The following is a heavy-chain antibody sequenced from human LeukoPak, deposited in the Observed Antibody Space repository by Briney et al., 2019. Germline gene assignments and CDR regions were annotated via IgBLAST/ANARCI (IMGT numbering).Heavy chain of an antibody. Sequence: ASVKVSCKASGYTFTGYYMHWVRQAPGQGLEWMGWINPNSGGTNYAQKLQGRVTMTTDTSTSTAYMELRSLRSDDTAVYYCARSGYDWDWFDPWGQGTLVTVSS. D-gene: IGHD5-12*01. CDR3: ARSGYDWDWFDP. J-gene: IGHJ5*02. CDR1: GYTFTGYY. CDR2: INPNSGGT. V-gene: IGHV1-2*02.